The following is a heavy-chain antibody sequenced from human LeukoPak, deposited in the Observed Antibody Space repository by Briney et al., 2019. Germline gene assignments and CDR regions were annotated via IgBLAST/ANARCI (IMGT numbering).Heavy chain of an antibody. J-gene: IGHJ4*02. CDR2: IRYDGSNK. CDR1: GFTFSSYG. CDR3: ARDEGSGWYFRDLGFDY. Sequence: GGSLRLSCAASGFTFSSYGMHWVRQAPGKGLEWVAFIRYDGSNKYYADSVKGRFTISRDNSKNTLYLQMNSLRAEDTAVYYCARDEGSGWYFRDLGFDYWGQGTLVTVSS. V-gene: IGHV3-30*02. D-gene: IGHD6-19*01.